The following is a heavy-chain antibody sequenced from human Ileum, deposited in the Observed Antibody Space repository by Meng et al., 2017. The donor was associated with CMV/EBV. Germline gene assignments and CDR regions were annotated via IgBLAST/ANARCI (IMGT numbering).Heavy chain of an antibody. J-gene: IGHJ6*02. Sequence: GESLKISCAASGFTLSRYAMSRVRPAPGKGPEWVSSISSSCSYIYHADAVKGRFTISRDNAKNTLYLQMNSLRAEDTAVYYCARVQYCSSTSCPTPYYYYYYGMDVWGQGTTVTVSS. D-gene: IGHD2-2*01. CDR3: ARVQYCSSTSCPTPYYYYYYGMDV. CDR2: ISSSCSYI. V-gene: IGHV3-21*01. CDR1: GFTLSRYA.